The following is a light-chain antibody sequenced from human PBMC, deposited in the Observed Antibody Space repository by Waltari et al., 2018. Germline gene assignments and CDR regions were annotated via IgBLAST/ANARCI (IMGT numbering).Light chain of an antibody. CDR1: QSVTGSY. V-gene: IGKV3-20*01. Sequence: IVLTQSPGPLSLSQGERATLSCRTSQSVTGSYLAWYQQNPGQAPRLLISGASSRATGIPDRFSGSGSGPDFTLTISRLEPEDFAVYYCQQYGSSPRTFGQGTRVEIK. CDR3: QQYGSSPRT. J-gene: IGKJ1*01. CDR2: GAS.